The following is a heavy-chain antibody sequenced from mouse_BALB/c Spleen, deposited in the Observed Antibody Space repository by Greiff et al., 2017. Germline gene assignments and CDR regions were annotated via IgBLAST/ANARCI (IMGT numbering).Heavy chain of an antibody. CDR2: IDPFNGGT. CDR1: GYSFTSYY. Sequence: EVQLQQSGPELMKPGASVKISCKASGYSFTSYYMHWVKQSPGKSLEWIGYIDPFNGGTSYNQKFKGKATLTEDKSSSTAYMHLSSLTSEDSAVYYCASGRIATGFDYWGQGTTLTVSS. CDR3: ASGRIATGFDY. V-gene: IGHV1S135*01. J-gene: IGHJ2*01. D-gene: IGHD3-2*01.